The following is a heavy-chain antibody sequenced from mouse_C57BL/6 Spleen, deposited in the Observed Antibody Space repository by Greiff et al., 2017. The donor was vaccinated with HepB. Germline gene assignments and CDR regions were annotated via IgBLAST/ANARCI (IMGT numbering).Heavy chain of an antibody. Sequence: EVKLMESGGGLVKPGGSLKLSCAASGFTFSSYAMSWVRQTPEKRLEWVATISDGGSYTYYPDNVKGRFTISRDNAKNNLYLQMSHLKSEDTAMYYCARDDGNFSWYFDVWGTGTTVTVSS. J-gene: IGHJ1*03. D-gene: IGHD2-1*01. CDR3: ARDDGNFSWYFDV. CDR1: GFTFSSYA. V-gene: IGHV5-4*01. CDR2: ISDGGSYT.